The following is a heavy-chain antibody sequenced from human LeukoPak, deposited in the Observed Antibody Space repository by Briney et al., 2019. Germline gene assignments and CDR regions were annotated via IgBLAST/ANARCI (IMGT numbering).Heavy chain of an antibody. CDR3: ASLPTAASYMDV. J-gene: IGHJ6*03. D-gene: IGHD6-25*01. Sequence: GGSLRLSCAASGFTLSSHTMNWVRQAPGRGLEWVSAISTNDIQYADSVKGRFTISRDNAKHSLYLQMDSLRAEDTAVYYCASLPTAASYMDVWGKGTTVTVSS. CDR1: GFTLSSHT. V-gene: IGHV3-21*01. CDR2: ISTNDI.